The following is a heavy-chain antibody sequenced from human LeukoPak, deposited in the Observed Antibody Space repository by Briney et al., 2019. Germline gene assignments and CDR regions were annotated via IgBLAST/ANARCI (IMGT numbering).Heavy chain of an antibody. Sequence: ASVKVSCKASGYTFTGYYMHWVRQAPGQGLEWMGWINPNSGGTNYAQKFQGRVTMTRDTSISTAYMELSRLRSDDTAVYYCAAYCSSTSCPIDYWGQRTLVIVSS. CDR3: AAYCSSTSCPIDY. J-gene: IGHJ4*02. CDR2: INPNSGGT. D-gene: IGHD2-2*01. V-gene: IGHV1-2*02. CDR1: GYTFTGYY.